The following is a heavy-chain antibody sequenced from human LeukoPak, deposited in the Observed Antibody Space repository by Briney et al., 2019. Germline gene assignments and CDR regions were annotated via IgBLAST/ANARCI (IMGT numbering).Heavy chain of an antibody. V-gene: IGHV3-48*04. D-gene: IGHD3-10*02. Sequence: PGGSLRLSFSASGFTFRTYSMNSVRQAPGKGLEWGSYISSIGSTIYYADSLKVRFTISRDNAKNSLYLQMNTLRAEDTAVYYCAELGITMIGGVWGKGTTVTISS. CDR3: AELGITMIGGV. CDR1: GFTFRTYS. J-gene: IGHJ6*04. CDR2: ISSIGSTI.